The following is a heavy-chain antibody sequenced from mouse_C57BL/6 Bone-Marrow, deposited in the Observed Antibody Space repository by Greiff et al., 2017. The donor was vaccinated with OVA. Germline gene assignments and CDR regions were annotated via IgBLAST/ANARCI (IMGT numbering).Heavy chain of an antibody. Sequence: VQLQQSGPELVKPGASVKISCKASGYAFSSSWMNWVKQRPGKGLEWIGRIYPGDGDTNYNGKFKGKATLTADKSSSTAYMQLSSLTSEDSAVYFCARAVVGFAYWGQGTLVTVSA. V-gene: IGHV1-82*01. CDR2: IYPGDGDT. CDR1: GYAFSSSW. J-gene: IGHJ3*01. CDR3: ARAVVGFAY. D-gene: IGHD1-1*02.